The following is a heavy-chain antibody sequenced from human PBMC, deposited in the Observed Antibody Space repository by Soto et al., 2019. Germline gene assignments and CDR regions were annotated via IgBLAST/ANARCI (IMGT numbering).Heavy chain of an antibody. D-gene: IGHD6-13*01. CDR1: GGTFSSYA. CDR2: IIPIFGTA. J-gene: IGHJ6*02. V-gene: IGHV1-69*06. CDR3: SALYSSSWYNYYYGMDV. Sequence: SVKVSCKASGGTFSSYAISWVRQAPGQGLEWMGGIIPIFGTANYAQKFQGRVTVTADKSTSTAYMELSSLRSEDTAVYYCSALYSSSWYNYYYGMDVWGQGTTVTVSS.